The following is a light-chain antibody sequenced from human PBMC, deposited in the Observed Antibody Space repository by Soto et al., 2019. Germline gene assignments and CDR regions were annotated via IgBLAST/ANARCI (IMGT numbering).Light chain of an antibody. V-gene: IGLV4-69*02. J-gene: IGLJ2*01. CDR2: LNSDGSH. Sequence: QLVLTQSPSASASLGASVNLTCTLTGGHSTYSIGWHQQQPQRGPRFLMRLNSDGSHSKVDGIPDRFSGSSSGAERFLTISSLQSEDEAEYYCQTWVRGIVVFGCGTKRPVL. CDR1: GGHSTYS. CDR3: QTWVRGIVV.